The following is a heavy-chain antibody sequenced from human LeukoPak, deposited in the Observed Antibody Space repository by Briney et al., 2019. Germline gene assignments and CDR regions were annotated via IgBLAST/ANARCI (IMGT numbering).Heavy chain of an antibody. V-gene: IGHV4-34*01. Sequence: PSETLSLTCAVSGGSFSGYYWSWIRQPPGKGLEWIGEINHSGSTNYNPSLKSRVTISVDTSKNQFSLNLSSVTAADTALYYCGRHTDYYDGDYWGQGTVVTVSS. CDR2: INHSGST. CDR1: GGSFSGYY. CDR3: GRHTDYYDGDY. J-gene: IGHJ4*02. D-gene: IGHD3-22*01.